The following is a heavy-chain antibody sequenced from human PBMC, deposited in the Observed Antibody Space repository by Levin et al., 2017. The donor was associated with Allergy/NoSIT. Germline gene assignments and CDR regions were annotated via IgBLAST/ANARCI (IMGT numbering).Heavy chain of an antibody. CDR1: GGSIVNYY. Sequence: SETLSLTCTVSGGSIVNYYWSWIRQPPGMGLEWIGYISYSGSTNYNPSLKSRITISVDTSKNLFSLKLSSVIPGDTAVYYCARHGDGVLRYALDIWGHGTMVTVSS. D-gene: IGHD4-17*01. CDR2: ISYSGST. CDR3: ARHGDGVLRYALDI. V-gene: IGHV4-59*01. J-gene: IGHJ3*02.